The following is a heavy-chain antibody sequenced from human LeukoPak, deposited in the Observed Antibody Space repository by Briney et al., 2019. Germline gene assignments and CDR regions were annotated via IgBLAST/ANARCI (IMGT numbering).Heavy chain of an antibody. CDR1: GFTFSSHW. Sequence: GGSLRLSCAASGFTFSSHWMSWVRQAPGKGLEWVANIKQDGSEKYYVDSVKGRFTISRDNAKNSLYLQMNSLRAEDTAVYYSASSYYYDSSGYYPFDYWGPGTLVTVSS. J-gene: IGHJ4*02. CDR3: ASSYYYDSSGYYPFDY. CDR2: IKQDGSEK. D-gene: IGHD3-22*01. V-gene: IGHV3-7*01.